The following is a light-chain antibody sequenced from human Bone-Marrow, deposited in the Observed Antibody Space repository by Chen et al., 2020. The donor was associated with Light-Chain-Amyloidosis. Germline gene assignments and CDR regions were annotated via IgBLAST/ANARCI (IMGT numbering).Light chain of an antibody. CDR1: DLPTKY. V-gene: IGLV3-25*03. CDR2: RDT. Sequence: SYELTQPPSVSVSPGQTARITCSGDDLPTKYAYWYQQKQGQDPVLVIHRDTERPSGISERFSGSSSGTTATLTISGVQAEYEADYHWQSANSSGTYEVIFGGGTKLPVL. CDR3: QSANSSGTYEVI. J-gene: IGLJ2*01.